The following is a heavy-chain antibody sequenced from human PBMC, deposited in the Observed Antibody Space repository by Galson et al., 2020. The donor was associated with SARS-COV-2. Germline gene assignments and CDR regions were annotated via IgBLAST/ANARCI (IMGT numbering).Heavy chain of an antibody. V-gene: IGHV3-33*01. J-gene: IGHJ4*02. CDR3: ARARWDSSSWNVYYFDY. D-gene: IGHD6-13*01. Sequence: GGSLRLSCAASGFTFSSYGMHWVRQAPGKGLEWVAVIWYDGSNKYYADSVKGRFTISRDNSKNTLYLQMNSLRAEDTAVYYCARARWDSSSWNVYYFDYWGQGTLVTVSS. CDR2: IWYDGSNK. CDR1: GFTFSSYG.